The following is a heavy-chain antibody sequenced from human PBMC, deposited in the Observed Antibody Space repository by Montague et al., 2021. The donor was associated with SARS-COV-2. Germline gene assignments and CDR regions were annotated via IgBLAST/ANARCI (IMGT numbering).Heavy chain of an antibody. D-gene: IGHD3-16*01. Sequence: SETLSLTCTVAGXSISSDYWTWIRQPPGKGLEWIGFVHYGGKTYYNPSRRGGVTISVDTSSNHFSLTLSSVTAAGTAIYYCARHYDHSSRVDSWGQGTLVTVSS. V-gene: IGHV4-59*08. CDR1: GXSISSDY. CDR3: ARHYDHSSRVDS. CDR2: VHYGGKT. J-gene: IGHJ4*02.